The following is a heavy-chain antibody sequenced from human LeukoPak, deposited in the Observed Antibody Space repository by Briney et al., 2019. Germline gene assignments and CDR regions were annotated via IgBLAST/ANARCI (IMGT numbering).Heavy chain of an antibody. Sequence: GASVKVSCKASGYTFTTYGINWVRQAPGQGLEWMGWISAYNGNTNYAQNLQGRVTLTTDTSASTAYMELRSLRSDDTAVYYCARDLIAARPGWFDPWGQGTLVIVS. J-gene: IGHJ5*02. CDR1: GYTFTTYG. D-gene: IGHD6-6*01. V-gene: IGHV1-18*01. CDR2: ISAYNGNT. CDR3: ARDLIAARPGWFDP.